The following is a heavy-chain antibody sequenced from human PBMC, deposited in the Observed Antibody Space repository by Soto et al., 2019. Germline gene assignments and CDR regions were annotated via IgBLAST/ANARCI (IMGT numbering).Heavy chain of an antibody. V-gene: IGHV5-51*01. CDR1: GYSFTSYW. CDR2: IYPGDSDT. Sequence: GESLKISCKGSGYSFTSYWIGWVRQMPGKGLEWMGIIYPGDSDTRYSPSFQGQVTISADKSISTAYLQWSSLKASDTAMYYCARQHCSGGSCYLGMDVWSQGTTVTVSS. J-gene: IGHJ6*02. D-gene: IGHD2-15*01. CDR3: ARQHCSGGSCYLGMDV.